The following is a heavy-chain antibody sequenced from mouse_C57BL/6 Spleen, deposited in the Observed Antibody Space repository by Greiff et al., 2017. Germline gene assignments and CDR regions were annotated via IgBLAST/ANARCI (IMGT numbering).Heavy chain of an antibody. CDR3: ATQWSQLRLRGWFAY. V-gene: IGHV1-53*01. D-gene: IGHD3-2*02. Sequence: QQPGTELVKPGASVKLSCKASGYTFTSYWMHWVKQRPGQGLEWIGNINPSHGGTKYNEKFKSKATLTVAKSSSTAYMQLSSLTSEASAFYYWATQWSQLRLRGWFAYWGQGTLVTVSA. J-gene: IGHJ3*01. CDR1: GYTFTSYW. CDR2: INPSHGGT.